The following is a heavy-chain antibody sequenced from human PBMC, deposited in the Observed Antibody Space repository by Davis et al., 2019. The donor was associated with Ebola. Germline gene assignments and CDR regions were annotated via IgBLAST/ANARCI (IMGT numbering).Heavy chain of an antibody. CDR3: AKQLFWFGEETT. D-gene: IGHD3-10*01. CDR1: GFTFSSYA. V-gene: IGHV3-23*01. J-gene: IGHJ5*02. CDR2: ISGSGGST. Sequence: GESLKISCAASGFTFSSYAMSWVRQAPGKGLEWVSAISGSGGSTYYADSVKGRLTISRDNSNSTLFLQMNSLRAEDTAVYYCAKQLFWFGEETTWGQGTLVAVSS.